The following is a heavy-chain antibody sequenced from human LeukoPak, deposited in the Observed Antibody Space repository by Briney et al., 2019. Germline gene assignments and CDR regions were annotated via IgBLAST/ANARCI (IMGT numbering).Heavy chain of an antibody. CDR3: ACSGYYYDSSGYPSYFDY. D-gene: IGHD3-22*01. CDR2: ISAYNGNT. J-gene: IGHJ4*02. V-gene: IGHV1-18*01. CDR1: GYTFTSYG. Sequence: ASVKVPCKASGYTFTSYGISWVRQAPGQGLEWMGWISAYNGNTNYAQKLQGRVTMTTDTSTSTAYMELRSLRSDDTAVYYCACSGYYYDSSGYPSYFDYWGQGTLVTVSS.